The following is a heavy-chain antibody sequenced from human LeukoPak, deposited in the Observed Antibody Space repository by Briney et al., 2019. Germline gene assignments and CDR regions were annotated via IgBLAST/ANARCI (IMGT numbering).Heavy chain of an antibody. CDR2: IYPGDSDT. J-gene: IGHJ3*02. V-gene: IGHV5-51*01. Sequence: GESLKISCKGSGYSFTSYWIGWVRQTPGKGLEWMGIIYPGDSDTRYSPSFQGQVTISADKSISTAYLQWSSLKASDTAMYYCATQTILTGYSGAFDIWGQGTMVTVSS. CDR1: GYSFTSYW. D-gene: IGHD3-9*01. CDR3: ATQTILTGYSGAFDI.